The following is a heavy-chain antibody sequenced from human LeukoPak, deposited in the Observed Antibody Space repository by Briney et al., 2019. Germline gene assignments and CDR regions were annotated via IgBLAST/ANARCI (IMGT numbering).Heavy chain of an antibody. CDR3: AGDY. V-gene: IGHV3-23*01. Sequence: GGSLRLSCVVSGFTLSNYGIHWVRQAPGKGLEWVSGISGSGDSTYYADCVKGRFTISRDNSKNTLYLQMNSLRAEDTAVYYCAGDYWGQGTLVTVSS. CDR2: ISGSGDST. J-gene: IGHJ4*02. CDR1: GFTLSNYG.